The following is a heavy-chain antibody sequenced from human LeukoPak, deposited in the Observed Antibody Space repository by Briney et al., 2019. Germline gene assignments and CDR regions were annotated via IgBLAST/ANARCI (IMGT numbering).Heavy chain of an antibody. CDR2: INPSGGST. Sequence: ASVKVSCKASGYTFTIYYIHWVRQAPGQGLEWMGLINPSGGSTNYAQKFQGRVTMTRDTSTSTVYMELSSLRSEDTAVYYCARDFRREGGATNSPDYWGQGTLVTVSS. CDR3: ARDFRREGGATNSPDY. CDR1: GYTFTIYY. D-gene: IGHD1-26*01. J-gene: IGHJ4*02. V-gene: IGHV1-46*01.